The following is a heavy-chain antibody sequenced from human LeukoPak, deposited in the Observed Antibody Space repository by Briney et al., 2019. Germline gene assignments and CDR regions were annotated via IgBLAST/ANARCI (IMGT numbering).Heavy chain of an antibody. J-gene: IGHJ5*02. D-gene: IGHD1-1*01. CDR1: GKTLIELS. CDR3: ASAGGVFQGRDMGYFDP. CDR2: FDPEDGET. Sequence: GASVKVSRKVSGKTLIELSMHWVRQAPGKGLEWMGGFDPEDGETIYGETVQGRITMTEDTSTDTAYMELRSLGSEHTAVYLCASAGGVFQGRDMGYFDPWGQGTLVIVSS. V-gene: IGHV1-24*01.